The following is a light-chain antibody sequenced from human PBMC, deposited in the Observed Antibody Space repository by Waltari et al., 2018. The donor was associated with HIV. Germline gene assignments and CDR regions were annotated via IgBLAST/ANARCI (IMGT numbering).Light chain of an antibody. CDR2: DAS. CDR3: QQYDNLPYT. J-gene: IGKJ2*01. Sequence: DIQMTQSPSSLSASVGDRVTITCQASKDISNSLNWYQQKPGKAPKLLIYDASNLETGVPSRFSGSGSGTDFTFTISSLQPEDIATYYCQQYDNLPYTFGQGTKLEIK. CDR1: KDISNS. V-gene: IGKV1-33*01.